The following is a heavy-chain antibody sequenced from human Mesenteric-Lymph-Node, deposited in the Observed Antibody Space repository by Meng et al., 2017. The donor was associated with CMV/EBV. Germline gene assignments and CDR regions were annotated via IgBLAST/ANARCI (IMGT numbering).Heavy chain of an antibody. V-gene: IGHV3-23*01. Sequence: FTSRSYAMRWVRLVLGKGLEWVSTISGGDSSTTYYADSVKGRFTISRDDSKNTLYLQMNRLRVEDTAVYYCAKDRGDSSSWYEWFDPWGQGTLVTVSS. CDR2: ISGGDSSTT. CDR3: AKDRGDSSSWYEWFDP. CDR1: FTSRSYA. D-gene: IGHD6-13*01. J-gene: IGHJ5*02.